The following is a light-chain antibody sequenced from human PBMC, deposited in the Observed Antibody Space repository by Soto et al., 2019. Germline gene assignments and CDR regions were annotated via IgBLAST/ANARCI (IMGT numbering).Light chain of an antibody. CDR3: QQYGDSRWT. CDR2: GAS. CDR1: QSISSF. V-gene: IGKV3-11*01. Sequence: EIVLTQSPATLSLSPGERATLSCRASQSISSFLAWYQQKPGQAPRLLIYGASNRATGIPARFSGSGSGTDFTLTISRLEPEDFAVYYCQQYGDSRWTFGQGTKVDIK. J-gene: IGKJ1*01.